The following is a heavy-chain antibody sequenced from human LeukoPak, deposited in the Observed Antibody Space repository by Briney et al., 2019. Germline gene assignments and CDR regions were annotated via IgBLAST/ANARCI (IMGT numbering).Heavy chain of an antibody. Sequence: SQTLSLTCTVSGGSISSGGYHWSWIRQPPGKGLEWIGEISHSGNTVYNPSLKSRVTISVDTSNNQFSLRLTSVTAADTAVYYCATSSWNGGGGFDPWGQGTLVTVSS. V-gene: IGHV4-31*03. D-gene: IGHD3-16*01. J-gene: IGHJ5*02. CDR2: ISHSGNT. CDR1: GGSISSGGYH. CDR3: ATSSWNGGGGFDP.